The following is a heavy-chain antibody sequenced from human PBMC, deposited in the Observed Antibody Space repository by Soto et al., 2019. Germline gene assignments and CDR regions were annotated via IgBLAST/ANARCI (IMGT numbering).Heavy chain of an antibody. CDR1: GFTFGYYW. CDR2: LKRDGRER. J-gene: IGHJ4*02. V-gene: IGHV3-7*03. D-gene: IGHD2-8*01. CDR3: ARDVYEVLGRVVRRLDS. Sequence: PGGSLRLSSAASGFTFGYYWMTWVRQAPGKGLEWVANLKRDGRERYYVDSVKGRFSVSRDNAKNSLYLQMNNLRPEDKAVYYCARDVYEVLGRVVRRLDSWGQGTLVTVSS.